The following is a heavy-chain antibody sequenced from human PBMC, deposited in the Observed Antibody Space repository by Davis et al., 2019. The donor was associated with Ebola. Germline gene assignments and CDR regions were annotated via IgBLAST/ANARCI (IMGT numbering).Heavy chain of an antibody. J-gene: IGHJ4*02. Sequence: PGGSLRLSCAASRFTFSTYGIHWVRQAPGKGLQWVAFIQNDGTNKYYADSVKGRFTISRDNAKSTLYLQMNSLTAEDTAVYYCVRTTYGAPEYWGQGTLVTVSS. CDR1: RFTFSTYG. CDR2: IQNDGTNK. CDR3: VRTTYGAPEY. D-gene: IGHD1-7*01. V-gene: IGHV3-30*02.